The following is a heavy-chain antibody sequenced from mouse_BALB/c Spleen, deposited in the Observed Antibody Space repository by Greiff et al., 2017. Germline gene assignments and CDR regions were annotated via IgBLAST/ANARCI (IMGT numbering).Heavy chain of an antibody. CDR3: ARDGNYYYAMDY. J-gene: IGHJ4*01. D-gene: IGHD2-1*01. V-gene: IGHV3-2*02. CDR1: GYSITSDYA. Sequence: EVKLVESGPGLVKPSQSLSLTCTVTGYSITSDYAWNWIRQFPGNKLEWMGYISYSGSTSYNPSLKSRISITRDTSKNQFFLQLNSVTTEDTATYYCARDGNYYYAMDYWGQGTSVTVSS. CDR2: ISYSGST.